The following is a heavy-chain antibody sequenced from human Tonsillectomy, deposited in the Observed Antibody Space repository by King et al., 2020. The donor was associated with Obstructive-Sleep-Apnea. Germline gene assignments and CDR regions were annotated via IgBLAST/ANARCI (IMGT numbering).Heavy chain of an antibody. CDR3: VKEVAGTPYYFDY. CDR2: ISSSGGRT. J-gene: IGHJ4*02. Sequence: VQLVESGGGLVQPGGSLRLSCSASGFTFSFYAMHWVRRAPGKGLEYVSAISSSGGRTYYADSVKGRFTISRDNSKNTLYLQMSSLRTEDTAVYYCVKEVAGTPYYFDYWGQGTLVTVSS. V-gene: IGHV3-64D*06. CDR1: GFTFSFYA. D-gene: IGHD6-19*01.